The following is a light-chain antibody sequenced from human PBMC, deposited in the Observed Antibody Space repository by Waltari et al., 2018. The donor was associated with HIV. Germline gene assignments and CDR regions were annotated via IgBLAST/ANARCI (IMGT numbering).Light chain of an antibody. CDR1: SSDIGRSNH. CDR3: SPYSSVNTFVV. CDR2: DVI. J-gene: IGLJ2*01. V-gene: IGLV2-14*03. Sequence: QSALTQPASVSGSPGQSITIPCTGSSSDIGRSNHVSWYQQFPGKAPKLLITDVIRRPLGVSGRFSGSKTGNTASLTISGLQAEDEASYFCSPYSSVNTFVVFGGGTKVTVL.